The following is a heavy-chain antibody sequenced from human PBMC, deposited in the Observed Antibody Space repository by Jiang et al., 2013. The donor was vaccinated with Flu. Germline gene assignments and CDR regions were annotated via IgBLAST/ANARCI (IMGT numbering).Heavy chain of an antibody. CDR2: ILYDGSNK. J-gene: IGHJ4*02. D-gene: IGHD3-10*01. Sequence: GLVQPGRSLRLSCAASGFTFSSYAMHWVRQAPGKGLEWVAVILYDGSNKYYADSVKGRFTISRDNSKNTLYLQMNSLRAEDTAVYYCARDRGRGTVEPLNYFDYWGQGTLVTVSS. CDR3: ARDRGRGTVEPLNYFDY. V-gene: IGHV3-30-3*01. CDR1: GFTFSSYA.